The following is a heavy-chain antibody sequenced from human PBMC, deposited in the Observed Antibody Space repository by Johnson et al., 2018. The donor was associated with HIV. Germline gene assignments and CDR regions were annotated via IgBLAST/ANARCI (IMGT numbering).Heavy chain of an antibody. J-gene: IGHJ3*02. CDR1: GFTFSSYG. D-gene: IGHD3-22*01. CDR2: ISSDGSTK. V-gene: IGHV3-30*03. Sequence: QVQLVESGGGVVQPGRSLRLSCAASGFTFSSYGMHWVRQAPGKGLEWVAVISSDGSTKYYADSVKGRFTISRDNSKNTLYLQMNSLRAEDTAVYYCARGGARSSGYYSAFDIWGQGTMVTVSS. CDR3: ARGGARSSGYYSAFDI.